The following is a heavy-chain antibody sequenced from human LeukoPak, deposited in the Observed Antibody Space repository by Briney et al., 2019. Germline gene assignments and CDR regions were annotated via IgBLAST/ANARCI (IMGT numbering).Heavy chain of an antibody. CDR3: ARDQVLSGWSPMKSYFDF. V-gene: IGHV3-21*06. Sequence: NPGGSLRLSCAASGFTFSAYNMNWVRQAPGKGLEWVSSISYSSSYKYYADSVKGRFTISRDNAKNSLYVQMNSLRAEDTAVYYCARDQVLSGWSPMKSYFDFWGQGTLVTVPS. J-gene: IGHJ4*02. CDR2: ISYSSSYK. CDR1: GFTFSAYN. D-gene: IGHD6-19*01.